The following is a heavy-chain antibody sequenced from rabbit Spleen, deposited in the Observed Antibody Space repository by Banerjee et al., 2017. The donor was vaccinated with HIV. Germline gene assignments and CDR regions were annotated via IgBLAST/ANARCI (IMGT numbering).Heavy chain of an antibody. V-gene: IGHV1S45*01. J-gene: IGHJ4*01. CDR1: GFSFSDRDV. CDR3: ARDLVGVIGWNFYL. CDR2: INTATGKP. D-gene: IGHD1-1*01. Sequence: QEQLEESGGGLVKPVGSLTLTCKASGFSFSDRDVMCWVRQVPGKGLEWIACINTATGKPVYASWAKGRFTISKTSSTTVTLQMTSLTAADTATYFCARDLVGVIGWNFYLWGPGTLVTVS.